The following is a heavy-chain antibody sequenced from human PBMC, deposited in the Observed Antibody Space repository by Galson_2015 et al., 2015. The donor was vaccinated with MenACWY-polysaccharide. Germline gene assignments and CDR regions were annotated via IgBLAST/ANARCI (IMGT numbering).Heavy chain of an antibody. CDR3: AKGARLYLAPYDFDF. V-gene: IGHV3-23*01. CDR1: GFTFSNYA. D-gene: IGHD2/OR15-2a*01. Sequence: SLRLSCAASGFTFSNYAMSWVRQAPGKGLEWVSAISSSGGATYYTDSVKGRFTISRDNSKNTLYLQMNSLRAEDTAVYYCAKGARLYLAPYDFDFWGQGTLVTVSS. CDR2: ISSSGGAT. J-gene: IGHJ4*02.